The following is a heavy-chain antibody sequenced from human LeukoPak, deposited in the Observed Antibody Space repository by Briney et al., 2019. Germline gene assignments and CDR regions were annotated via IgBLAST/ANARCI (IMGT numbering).Heavy chain of an antibody. J-gene: IGHJ4*02. CDR1: GYSFTRYY. Sequence: GASVKVSCKASGYSFTRYYIHWVRQAPGQGLEWMGIINPSGGSTKYARKFQDRVTMTRDTSTSTMYMDLSSLRSEDTAVYYCARGMASGWTGSPFDYWGQGTLVTVSS. D-gene: IGHD6-19*01. CDR3: ARGMASGWTGSPFDY. V-gene: IGHV1-46*01. CDR2: INPSGGST.